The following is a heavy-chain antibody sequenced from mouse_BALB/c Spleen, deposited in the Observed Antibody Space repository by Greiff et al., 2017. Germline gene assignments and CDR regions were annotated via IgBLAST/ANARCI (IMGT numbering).Heavy chain of an antibody. Sequence: VQLQQSGPELVKPGASVKIPCKASGYTFTDYNMDWVKQSHGKSLEWIGDINPNNGGTIYNQKFKGKATLTVDKSSSTAYMELRSLTSEDTAVYYCARLVYYYGTSFAYWGQGTLVTVSA. J-gene: IGHJ3*01. CDR3: ARLVYYYGTSFAY. V-gene: IGHV1-18*01. CDR1: GYTFTDYN. D-gene: IGHD1-1*01. CDR2: INPNNGGT.